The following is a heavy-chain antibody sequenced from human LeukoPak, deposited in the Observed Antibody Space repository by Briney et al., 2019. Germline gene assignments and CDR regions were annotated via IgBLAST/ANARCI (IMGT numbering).Heavy chain of an antibody. V-gene: IGHV1-69*13. D-gene: IGHD3-22*01. CDR3: ARDKYDSSGYGWRYYYYGMDV. Sequence: SVKVSCKASGGTFSSYAISWVRQAPGQGLEWMGGIIPIFGTANYAQKFQGRVTITADESTSTAYMELSSLRSEDTAVYCCARDKYDSSGYGWRYYYYGMDVWGQGTTVTVSS. CDR1: GGTFSSYA. CDR2: IIPIFGTA. J-gene: IGHJ6*02.